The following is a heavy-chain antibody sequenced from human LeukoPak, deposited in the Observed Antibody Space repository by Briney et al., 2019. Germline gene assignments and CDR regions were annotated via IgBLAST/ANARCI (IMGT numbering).Heavy chain of an antibody. Sequence: PGGSLRLSCAASGFTFSSYEMNWVRQAPGKGLEWVSYISSSGSTIYYADSVKGRFTISRDNAKNSLYLQMNSLRAEDTAVYYCARAPPVGLYYFDYWGQGTLVTVSS. V-gene: IGHV3-48*03. D-gene: IGHD6-25*01. CDR3: ARAPPVGLYYFDY. J-gene: IGHJ4*02. CDR2: ISSSGSTI. CDR1: GFTFSSYE.